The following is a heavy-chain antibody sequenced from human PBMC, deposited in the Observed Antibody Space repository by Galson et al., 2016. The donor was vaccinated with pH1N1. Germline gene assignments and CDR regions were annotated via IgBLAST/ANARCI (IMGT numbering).Heavy chain of an antibody. CDR1: GDSISSYY. V-gene: IGHV4-59*01. J-gene: IGHJ2*01. CDR3: ARGDYGDSLYWYFDV. CDR2: IYYSGST. D-gene: IGHD4-17*01. Sequence: SETLSLTCSVSGDSISSYYWSWIREPPGKGLEWIGYIYYSGSTKYNPSLKSRVTISVDTSKKEFSLKLTSVTAAGTAVYYCARGDYGDSLYWYFDVWGGGTLVTVSS.